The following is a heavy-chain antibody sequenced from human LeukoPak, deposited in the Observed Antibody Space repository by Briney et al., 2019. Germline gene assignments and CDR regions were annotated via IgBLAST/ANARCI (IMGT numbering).Heavy chain of an antibody. V-gene: IGHV1-2*02. D-gene: IGHD2-21*02. J-gene: IGHJ4*02. CDR1: GYTFSGYL. CDR3: ARGYCSGDCFTLFDY. Sequence: GASVKVSCKASGYTFSGYLIHWVRQAPGQGLEWMGWINPNSGGTNYAQKFQGRVTMTRDTSISTAYMELSSLRSDDTAVYYCARGYCSGDCFTLFDYWGQGTLVTVSS. CDR2: INPNSGGT.